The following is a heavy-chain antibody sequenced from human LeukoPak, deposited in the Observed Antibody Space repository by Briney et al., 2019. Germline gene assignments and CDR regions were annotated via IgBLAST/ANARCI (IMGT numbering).Heavy chain of an antibody. D-gene: IGHD4-17*01. J-gene: IGHJ4*02. Sequence: GGSLRLSCAASGFTFSSYSMNWVRQAPGKGLEWVSSISSSSSYIYYADSVKGRFTISRDNAKNSLYLQMSSLRAEDTAVYYCARDRETTVTRFPDYWGQGTLVTVSS. CDR3: ARDRETTVTRFPDY. CDR1: GFTFSSYS. CDR2: ISSSSSYI. V-gene: IGHV3-21*01.